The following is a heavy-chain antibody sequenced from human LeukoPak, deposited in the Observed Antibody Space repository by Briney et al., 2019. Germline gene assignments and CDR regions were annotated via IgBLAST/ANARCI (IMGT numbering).Heavy chain of an antibody. CDR2: ISSSSSYI. CDR1: GFTFSSYS. CDR3: ARSNKVLLWFGELLSAFDI. Sequence: GGSLRLSCAASGFTFSSYSMNWVRQAPGKGLEWVSSISSSSSYIYYADSVKGRFTISRDNAKNSLYLQMNSLRAEDTAVYYCARSNKVLLWFGELLSAFDIWGQGTMVTVSS. D-gene: IGHD3-10*01. V-gene: IGHV3-21*01. J-gene: IGHJ3*02.